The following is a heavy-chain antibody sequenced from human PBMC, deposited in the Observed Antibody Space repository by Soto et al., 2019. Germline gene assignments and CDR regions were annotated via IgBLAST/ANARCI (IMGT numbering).Heavy chain of an antibody. CDR1: GFTFSSYG. J-gene: IGHJ6*04. D-gene: IGHD4-4*01. CDR2: IWYDGSNK. V-gene: IGHV3-33*01. Sequence: GGSLRLSCAASGFTFSSYGMHWVRQAPGKGLEWVAVIWYDGSNKYYADSVKGRFTISRDNSKNTLYLQMNSLRAEDTAVYYCARELTHGYSNYDQLDVWGKGTTVTVSS. CDR3: ARELTHGYSNYDQLDV.